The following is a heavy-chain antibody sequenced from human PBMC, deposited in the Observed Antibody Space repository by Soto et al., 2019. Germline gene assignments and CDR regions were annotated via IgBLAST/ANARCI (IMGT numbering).Heavy chain of an antibody. Sequence: SETLSLTCTVSGDSIRPYYWTWIRQPPGKGLEWIGYVYYSGSVNHKSSLKSRVTMSVDTSKNQFSLKLSSVTAADTAVYYCARALLGYCSGGSCYPSQYNWFDPWGQGTLVTVSS. J-gene: IGHJ5*02. CDR2: VYYSGSV. CDR3: ARALLGYCSGGSCYPSQYNWFDP. V-gene: IGHV4-59*08. CDR1: GDSIRPYY. D-gene: IGHD2-15*01.